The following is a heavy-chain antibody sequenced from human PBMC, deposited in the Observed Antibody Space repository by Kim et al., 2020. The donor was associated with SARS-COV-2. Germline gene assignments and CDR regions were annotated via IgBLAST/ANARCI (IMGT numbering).Heavy chain of an antibody. CDR1: GGSLGSYF. J-gene: IGHJ1*01. CDR3: VRVHGIFLDV. V-gene: IGHV4-59*13. D-gene: IGHD1-20*01. CDR2: IYHSGMT. Sequence: SETLSLTCAVSGGSLGSYFWSWIRQPPGKGLEWIGYIYHSGMTDYIPSLQTRATISIDTSMNRFSLKLRSVTAADTAVYYCVRVHGIFLDVWVRGHRVTV.